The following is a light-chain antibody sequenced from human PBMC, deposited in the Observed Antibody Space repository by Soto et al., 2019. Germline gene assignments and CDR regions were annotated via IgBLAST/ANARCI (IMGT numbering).Light chain of an antibody. Sequence: EIVLTQSPATLALSPGERATLSPRASQNVANYLDWYQQKPGQAPRLLIYESSNRAAGIAARFSGSGSGTDFTLTISRLEPEDFAVYHCQQYGSSPLITFGQGTRLEIK. V-gene: IGKV3-20*01. CDR3: QQYGSSPLIT. CDR1: QNVANY. CDR2: ESS. J-gene: IGKJ5*01.